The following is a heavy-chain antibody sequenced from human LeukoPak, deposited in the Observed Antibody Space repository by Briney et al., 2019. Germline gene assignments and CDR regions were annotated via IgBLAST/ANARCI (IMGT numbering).Heavy chain of an antibody. D-gene: IGHD6-19*01. V-gene: IGHV3-30*02. Sequence: PGGSLRLSCAASGFTFSSYGMHWVRQAPGKGLEWVAFVRYDENNRCYVDSVKGRFTISRDNSKNTLYLQMNSLRAEDTAVYYCAKDFGGYSSGWYLLGGLDSWGQGTLVTVSS. CDR2: VRYDENNR. CDR3: AKDFGGYSSGWYLLGGLDS. J-gene: IGHJ4*02. CDR1: GFTFSSYG.